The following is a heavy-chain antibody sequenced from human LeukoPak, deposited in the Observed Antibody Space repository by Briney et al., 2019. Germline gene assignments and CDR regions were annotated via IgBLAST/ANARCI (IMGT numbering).Heavy chain of an antibody. D-gene: IGHD4-17*01. Sequence: ASVKVSCKASGYTFTSYGISWVRQAPGQGLEWMGWISGYNGGTYYAQNLQGRLTMTRDTSTSTVYMELSSLRSEDTAVYYCAREDADYTFSFDFWGQGTLVTVSS. J-gene: IGHJ4*02. CDR2: ISGYNGGT. V-gene: IGHV1-18*01. CDR1: GYTFTSYG. CDR3: AREDADYTFSFDF.